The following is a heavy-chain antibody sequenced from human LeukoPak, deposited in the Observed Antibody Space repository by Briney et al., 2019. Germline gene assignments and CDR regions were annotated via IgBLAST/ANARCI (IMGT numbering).Heavy chain of an antibody. CDR3: ARQNNFDFWSGFFDY. CDR1: GGSFSNYNYY. Sequence: SETLSLTCTVSGGSFSNYNYYWGWIRQSPGKWLEWIGSIHYVGSTYYNPSLKSRATISVDTSKNQFSLNLSSVTAADTAVYYCARQNNFDFWSGFFDYWGLGALVTVSS. V-gene: IGHV4-39*01. CDR2: IHYVGST. J-gene: IGHJ4*02. D-gene: IGHD3-3*01.